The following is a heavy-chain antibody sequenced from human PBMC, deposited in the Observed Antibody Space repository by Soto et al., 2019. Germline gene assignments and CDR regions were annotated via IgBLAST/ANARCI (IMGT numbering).Heavy chain of an antibody. CDR1: GFTLSSYN. CDR3: ARVFGSGWYSYFDY. Sequence: GGSLRLSCAASGFTLSSYNMNWVRQAPGKGLEWVSYISTRSSTIYYADSVKGRFTISRDNAKNSLYLQMNSLRDEDTAVYYCARVFGSGWYSYFDYWGQGTLVTVSS. CDR2: ISTRSSTI. D-gene: IGHD6-19*01. J-gene: IGHJ4*02. V-gene: IGHV3-48*02.